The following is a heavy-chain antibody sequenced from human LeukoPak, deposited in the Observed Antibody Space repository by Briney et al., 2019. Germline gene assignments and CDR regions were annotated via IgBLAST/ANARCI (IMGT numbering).Heavy chain of an antibody. Sequence: ASVPVSRKVSGYTLTELSMHWVRQAPGKGLEWMGGFDPEDGETIYAQKFQGRVTMTEDTSTDTAYMELSSLRSEDTAVYYCATLGSYPPNWFDPWGQETRLSVSS. V-gene: IGHV1-24*01. CDR1: GYTLTELS. CDR3: ATLGSYPPNWFDP. D-gene: IGHD3-16*02. J-gene: IGHJ5*02. CDR2: FDPEDGET.